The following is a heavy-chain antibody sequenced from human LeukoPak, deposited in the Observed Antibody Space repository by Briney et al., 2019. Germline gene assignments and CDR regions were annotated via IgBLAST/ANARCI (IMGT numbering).Heavy chain of an antibody. D-gene: IGHD3-10*01. CDR3: ARDRELWFGELPYNWFDP. CDR1: GYTFTSYG. CDR2: ISAYNGNT. J-gene: IGHJ5*02. Sequence: ASVKVSCKASGYTFTSYGISWVRQAPGQGLEWMGWISAYNGNTNYAQKLQGRVTMTTDTSTSTAYMELRSLRSDDTAVYYCARDRELWFGELPYNWFDPWGQGTLVTVSS. V-gene: IGHV1-18*01.